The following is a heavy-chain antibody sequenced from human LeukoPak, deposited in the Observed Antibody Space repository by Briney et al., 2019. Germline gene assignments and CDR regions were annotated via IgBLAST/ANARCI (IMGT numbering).Heavy chain of an antibody. V-gene: IGHV4-34*01. Sequence: NPSETLSLTCAVYGGSFSGYYWSWIRQPPGKGLEWIGEINHSGSTNYNPSLKSRVTISVDTSKNQFSLKLSSVTAADTAVYYFARDSSSWYDYYYYMDVWGKGTPVTISS. J-gene: IGHJ6*03. CDR3: ARDSSSWYDYYYYMDV. CDR2: INHSGST. CDR1: GGSFSGYY. D-gene: IGHD6-13*01.